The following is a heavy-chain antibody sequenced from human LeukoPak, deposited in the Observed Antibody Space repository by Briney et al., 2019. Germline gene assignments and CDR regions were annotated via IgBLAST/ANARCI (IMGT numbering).Heavy chain of an antibody. CDR1: GFTFGDFA. Sequence: GGSLRLSCAASGFTFGDFAMHWVRQAPGKGPEWVSGILYNSATSAYADSVKGRFFISRDNVDNVVYLQMNSLGAEDTAVYYCARVAVSGPTGWFDSWGQGTLVIVSS. CDR2: ILYNSATS. D-gene: IGHD2-8*02. J-gene: IGHJ5*01. CDR3: ARVAVSGPTGWFDS. V-gene: IGHV3-9*01.